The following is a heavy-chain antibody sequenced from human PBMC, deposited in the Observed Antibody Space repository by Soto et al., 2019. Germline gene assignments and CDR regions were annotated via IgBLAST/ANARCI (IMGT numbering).Heavy chain of an antibody. J-gene: IGHJ5*02. D-gene: IGHD3-22*01. V-gene: IGHV1-69*13. Sequence: SVKVSCKASGGTFSSYATSWVRQAPGQGLEWMGGIIPIFGTANYAQKFQGRVTITADESTSTAYMELSSLRSEDTAVYYCARAGYYDSRAYNWFDPWGQGTLVTVSS. CDR3: ARAGYYDSRAYNWFDP. CDR1: GGTFSSYA. CDR2: IIPIFGTA.